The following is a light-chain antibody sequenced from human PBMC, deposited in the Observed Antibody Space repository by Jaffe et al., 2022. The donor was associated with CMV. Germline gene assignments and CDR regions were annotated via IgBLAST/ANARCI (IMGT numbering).Light chain of an antibody. J-gene: IGKJ4*01. CDR1: QSVSIY. V-gene: IGKV1-39*01. CDR3: QQSYTTPLT. Sequence: DIQMTQSPSSLSASVGDRVTITCRASQSVSIYVNWYQQIPGKAPKVLIYGASSLQSGVPSRFRGSGSGTDFTLAITNLQPEDFATYYCQQSYTTPLTFGGGTKVEIK. CDR2: GAS.